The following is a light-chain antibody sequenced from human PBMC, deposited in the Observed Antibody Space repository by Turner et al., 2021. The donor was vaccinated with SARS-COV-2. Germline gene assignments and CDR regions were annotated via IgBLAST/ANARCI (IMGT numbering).Light chain of an antibody. J-gene: IGKJ1*01. V-gene: IGKV1-39*01. Sequence: DIQMTQSPSSLSASVGDRVTITCRASQSISSYLNWYQQKPGKAPKLLIYAASSLQSGVPSRFSGSGSGTDSTLTISSLQPEDFATYYCQQSYSTPLWTFGQGTKVEIK. CDR2: AAS. CDR3: QQSYSTPLWT. CDR1: QSISSY.